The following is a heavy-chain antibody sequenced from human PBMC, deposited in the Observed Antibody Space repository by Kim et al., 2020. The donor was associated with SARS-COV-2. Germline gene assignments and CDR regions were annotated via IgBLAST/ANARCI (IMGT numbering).Heavy chain of an antibody. V-gene: IGHV3-64D*06. D-gene: IGHD5-18*01. CDR2: GST. J-gene: IGHJ4*02. CDR3: VTASRGYSS. Sequence: GSTYYADSGKGRFTICRDKSKNTLYLQMSSLRDEDTAVYYCVTASRGYSSWGQGTLVTVS.